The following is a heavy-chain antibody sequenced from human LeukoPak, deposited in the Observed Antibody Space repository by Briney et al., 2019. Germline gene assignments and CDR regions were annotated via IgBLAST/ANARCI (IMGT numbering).Heavy chain of an antibody. CDR2: IKQDGREK. V-gene: IGHV3-7*01. CDR3: ARDLYYYDSSGYGGYYYYGMDV. Sequence: GGSLRLSCAASGFTFSSYWMSWVRQAPGKGLEWVANIKQDGREKYYVDSVKGRFTISRDNAKNSLYLQMNSLRAEDTAVYYCARDLYYYDSSGYGGYYYYGMDVWGQGTTVTVSS. J-gene: IGHJ6*02. D-gene: IGHD3-22*01. CDR1: GFTFSSYW.